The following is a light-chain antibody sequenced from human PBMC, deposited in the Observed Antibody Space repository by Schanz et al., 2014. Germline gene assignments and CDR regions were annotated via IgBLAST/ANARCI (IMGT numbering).Light chain of an antibody. J-gene: IGLJ1*01. CDR3: SSYAGSNNFLYV. CDR1: SSDIGNYDY. CDR2: DVG. Sequence: QSVLTQPASVSGSPGQSITISCTGTSSDIGNYDYVSWYRQHPGKAPKLIIYDVGDRPSGVSNRFSASKSGNTASLTVSGLQAEDEADYYCSSYAGSNNFLYVFGTGTKLTVL. V-gene: IGLV2-14*03.